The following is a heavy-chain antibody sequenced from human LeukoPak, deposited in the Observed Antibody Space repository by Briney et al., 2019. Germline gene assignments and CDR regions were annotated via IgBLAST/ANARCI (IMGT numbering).Heavy chain of an antibody. CDR2: ISSSSSYI. J-gene: IGHJ4*02. Sequence: GGSLRLSCAASGFTFSSYSMNWVRQAPGKGLEWVSSISSSSSYIYYADPVKGRFTISRDNAKNSLYLQMNSLRAEDTAVYYCARGYDILTGLGYFDYWGQGTLVTVSS. CDR3: ARGYDILTGLGYFDY. V-gene: IGHV3-21*01. CDR1: GFTFSSYS. D-gene: IGHD3-9*01.